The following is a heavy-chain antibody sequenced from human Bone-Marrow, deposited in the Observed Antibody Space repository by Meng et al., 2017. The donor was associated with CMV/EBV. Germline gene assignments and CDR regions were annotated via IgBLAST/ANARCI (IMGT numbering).Heavy chain of an antibody. CDR1: GGSISSSSYY. CDR3: ARGNVDIVATMGTTYYFDY. J-gene: IGHJ4*02. CDR2: IYYSGST. D-gene: IGHD5-12*01. V-gene: IGHV4-39*07. Sequence: SETLSLTCTVSGGSISSSSYYWGWIRQPPGKGLEWIGSIYYSGSTYYNPSLKSRVTISVDTSKNQFSLKLSSVTAADTAVYYCARGNVDIVATMGTTYYFDYWGQGTLVTVSS.